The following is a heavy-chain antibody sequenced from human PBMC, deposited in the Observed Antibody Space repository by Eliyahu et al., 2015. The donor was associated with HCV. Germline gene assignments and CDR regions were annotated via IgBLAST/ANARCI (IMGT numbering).Heavy chain of an antibody. J-gene: IGHJ6*02. CDR2: IFFGGDT. CDR1: GGSVGTGSPX. V-gene: IGHV4-61*01. CDR3: AREPAYSPGGPYSHFYAMDV. Sequence: QVQLQESGPGLVRSSETLSLTCSVSGGSVGTGSPXWSWIRQPPGNRPXWXGYIFFGGDTNYNPXLKSRVTISMAASGNQFSLKLRSVTAADTAVYYCAREPAYSPGGPYSHFYAMDVWGQGTTVTVSS. D-gene: IGHD2-2*01.